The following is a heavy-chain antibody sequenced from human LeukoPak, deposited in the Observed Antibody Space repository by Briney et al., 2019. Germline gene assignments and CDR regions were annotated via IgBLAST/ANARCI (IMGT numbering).Heavy chain of an antibody. V-gene: IGHV3-74*03. CDR2: IKSDGTRT. CDR3: VRGGHKLDIETSRSYYGLDA. Sequence: GGSVRLSCAASGLTLSDYCMYWVRQAPGKGLVHVSRIKSDGTRTVYADSVKGRVTISRDNAKNTMYLQMNSLRSEDTAVYYCVRGGHKLDIETSRSYYGLDAWGQGTTVTVSS. J-gene: IGHJ6*02. CDR1: GLTLSDYC. D-gene: IGHD2-2*03.